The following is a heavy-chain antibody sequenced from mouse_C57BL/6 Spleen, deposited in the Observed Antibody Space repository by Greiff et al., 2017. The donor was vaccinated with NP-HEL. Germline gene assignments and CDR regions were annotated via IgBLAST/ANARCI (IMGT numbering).Heavy chain of an antibody. CDR2: IHPHSGST. V-gene: IGHV1-64*01. CDR1: GYTFTSYW. CDR3: AIYGSSYGYYAMDY. J-gene: IGHJ4*01. Sequence: QVQLQQPGAELVKPGASVKLSCKASGYTFTSYWMHWVKQRPGQGLEWIGMIHPHSGSTNYNEKFKSKATLTVDKSSSTAYMQLSSLTSEDSAVYYCAIYGSSYGYYAMDYWGQGTSVTVSS. D-gene: IGHD1-1*01.